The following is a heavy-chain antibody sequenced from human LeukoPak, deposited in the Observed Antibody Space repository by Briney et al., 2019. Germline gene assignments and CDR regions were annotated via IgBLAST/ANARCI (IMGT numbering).Heavy chain of an antibody. V-gene: IGHV1-18*01. CDR2: ISAYNGNT. CDR1: GYTFTSYG. J-gene: IGHJ4*02. CDR3: ARDFTGLLPPSYYFDY. Sequence: GASVKVSCKASGYTFTSYGISWVRQAPGQGLEWMGWISAYNGNTNYAQKLQGRVTMTTDTSTSTAYMELRSLRSDDTALYYCARDFTGLLPPSYYFDYWGQGTLVTVSS. D-gene: IGHD2-15*01.